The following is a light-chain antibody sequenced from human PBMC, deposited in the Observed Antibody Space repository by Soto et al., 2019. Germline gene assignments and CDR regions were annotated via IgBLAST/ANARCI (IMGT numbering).Light chain of an antibody. V-gene: IGLV2-14*01. J-gene: IGLJ2*01. CDR3: GLYTSSSTVV. Sequence: QSSLTQPASVSGSPGQSFTISCTGTSSDIDVYNYVSWYQQHPGKAPKLMVYDVSYRPSGVSNRFSGSKSGSTASLTISGLQAEDEADYYCGLYTSSSTVVFGGGTKLTVL. CDR1: SSDIDVYNY. CDR2: DVS.